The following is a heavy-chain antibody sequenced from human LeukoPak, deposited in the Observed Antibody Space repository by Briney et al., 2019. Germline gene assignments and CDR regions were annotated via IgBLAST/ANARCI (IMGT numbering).Heavy chain of an antibody. Sequence: GASVKVSCKASGGTFSSYAISWVRQAPGQGLEWMGGIIPIFGTANYAQKFQGRVTITADESTSTAYMELSSLRSDDTAVYYCARGPPNWGYDYWGPGTLDTVSS. D-gene: IGHD7-27*01. CDR1: GGTFSSYA. CDR2: IIPIFGTA. J-gene: IGHJ4*02. CDR3: ARGPPNWGYDY. V-gene: IGHV1-69*13.